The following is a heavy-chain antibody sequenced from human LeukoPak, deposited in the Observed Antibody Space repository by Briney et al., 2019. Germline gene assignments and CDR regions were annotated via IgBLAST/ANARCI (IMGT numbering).Heavy chain of an antibody. CDR1: GYTFTGYY. CDR2: FDPEDGET. J-gene: IGHJ4*02. CDR3: ARAYYFDY. V-gene: IGHV1-24*01. Sequence: ASVKVSCKASGYTFTGYYMHWVRQAPGQGLEWMGGFDPEDGETIYAQKFQGRVTMTEDTSTDTAYMELSSLRSEDTAVYYCARAYYFDYWGQGTLVTVSS.